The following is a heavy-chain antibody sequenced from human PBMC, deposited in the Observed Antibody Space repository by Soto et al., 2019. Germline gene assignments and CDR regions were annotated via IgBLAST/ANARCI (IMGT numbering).Heavy chain of an antibody. V-gene: IGHV4-39*07. CDR3: ARDDYVWGSYRSHAFDI. CDR1: GGSISSSSYY. Sequence: SETLSLTCTVSGGSISSSSYYWGWIRQPPGKGLEWIGSIYYSGSTNYNPSLKSRVTISVDTSKNQFSLKLSSVTAADTAVYYCARDDYVWGSYRSHAFDIWGQGTMVTVS. J-gene: IGHJ3*02. D-gene: IGHD3-16*02. CDR2: IYYSGST.